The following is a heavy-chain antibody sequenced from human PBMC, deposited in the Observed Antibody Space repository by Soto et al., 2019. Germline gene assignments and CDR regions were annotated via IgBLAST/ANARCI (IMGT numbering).Heavy chain of an antibody. CDR2: ISSGSFFT. J-gene: IGHJ4*02. D-gene: IGHD3-10*01. CDR1: GFTFSTYS. Sequence: EVQVVESGGGLVKPGGSLRLSCAASGFTFSTYSMNWVRQAPGKGLEWVSSISSGSFFTYYADSVKGRFTISRDNAKSSLYLQMHSLRAEDTAVYYCATETNWFRDWGQGTLVTVSS. V-gene: IGHV3-21*06. CDR3: ATETNWFRD.